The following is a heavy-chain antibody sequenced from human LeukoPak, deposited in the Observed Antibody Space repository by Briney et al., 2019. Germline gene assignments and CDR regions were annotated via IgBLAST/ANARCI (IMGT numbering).Heavy chain of an antibody. J-gene: IGHJ6*03. CDR2: ISAYNGNT. D-gene: IGHD5-18*01. Sequence: GASVEVSCKASGYTFTSYGISWVRQAPGQGLEWMGWISAYNGNTNYAQKLQGRVTMTTDTSTSTAYMELRSLRSDDTAVYYCARDPEGYSYGSHYYYYYMDVWGKGTTVTVSS. CDR1: GYTFTSYG. CDR3: ARDPEGYSYGSHYYYYYMDV. V-gene: IGHV1-18*01.